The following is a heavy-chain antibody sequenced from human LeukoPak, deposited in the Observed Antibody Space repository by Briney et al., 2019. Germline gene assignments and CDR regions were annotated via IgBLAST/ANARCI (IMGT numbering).Heavy chain of an antibody. Sequence: PGEALKISCKGSGYSFTSYWIGWVRPMPGKGLEWMGIIYPGDSDTRYSPPFQGQVTISADKSISTAYLQWSSLKASDTAMYYCARPDSSGWYRIDYWGQGTLVTVSS. CDR2: IYPGDSDT. CDR3: ARPDSSGWYRIDY. V-gene: IGHV5-51*01. D-gene: IGHD6-19*01. J-gene: IGHJ4*02. CDR1: GYSFTSYW.